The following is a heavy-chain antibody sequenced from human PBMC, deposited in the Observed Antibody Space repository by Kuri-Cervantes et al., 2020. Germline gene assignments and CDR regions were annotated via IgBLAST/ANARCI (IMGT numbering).Heavy chain of an antibody. V-gene: IGHV4-39*01. CDR2: IYYSGST. Sequence: SQTLSLTCAASGFTFSSYGVHWVRQAPGKGLEWIGSIYYSGSTYYNPSLQSRVTISVDTSKNQFSLKLSSVTAADTAVYYCARLSSGWHPDYWGQGTLVTVSS. CDR1: GFTFSSYG. J-gene: IGHJ4*02. CDR3: ARLSSGWHPDY. D-gene: IGHD6-19*01.